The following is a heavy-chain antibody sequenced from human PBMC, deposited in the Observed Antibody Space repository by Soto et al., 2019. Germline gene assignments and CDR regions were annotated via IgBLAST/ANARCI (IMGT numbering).Heavy chain of an antibody. V-gene: IGHV4-31*03. CDR1: GGSISSGGYY. Sequence: SETLSLTCTVSGGSISSGGYYWSWIRQHPGKGLEWIGYIYYSGSTYYNPSLKSRVTISVDTSNNQFSLKLSSVTAADTAVYYCARVPRGLNDSSGSPPGDYWGQGTLVTASS. CDR3: ARVPRGLNDSSGSPPGDY. D-gene: IGHD3-22*01. J-gene: IGHJ4*02. CDR2: IYYSGST.